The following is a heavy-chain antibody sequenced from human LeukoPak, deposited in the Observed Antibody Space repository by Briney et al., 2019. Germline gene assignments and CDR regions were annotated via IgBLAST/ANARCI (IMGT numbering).Heavy chain of an antibody. D-gene: IGHD3-10*01. CDR1: GFTFSSYA. Sequence: PGGSLRLSCAASGFTFSSYAMSWVRQAPGKGLEWVSAISGSGGSTYYADSVKGRFTISRDNSKNTLYLQMNSLRAEDTAVYYCAKDGRAYYGSGVDYWGQGTLVTVSS. J-gene: IGHJ4*02. CDR2: ISGSGGST. V-gene: IGHV3-23*01. CDR3: AKDGRAYYGSGVDY.